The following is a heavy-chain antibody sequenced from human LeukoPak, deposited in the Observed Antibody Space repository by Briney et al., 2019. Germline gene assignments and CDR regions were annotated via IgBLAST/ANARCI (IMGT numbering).Heavy chain of an antibody. V-gene: IGHV4-39*01. CDR2: IYYSGNT. CDR3: SRGESYYDSSGYPDDAFDI. Sequence: SETLSLTCTVSGVSITSSSYNWGWIRQPPGKGLEWIGSIYYSGNTYYNPSLKSRVTISVDTSKNQFSLKLNSVTAADTAVYYCSRGESYYDSSGYPDDAFDIXXXGXXXXVSS. CDR1: GVSITSSSYN. D-gene: IGHD3-22*01. J-gene: IGHJ3*02.